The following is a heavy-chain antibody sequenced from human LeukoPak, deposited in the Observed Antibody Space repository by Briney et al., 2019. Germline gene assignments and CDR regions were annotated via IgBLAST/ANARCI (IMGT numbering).Heavy chain of an antibody. Sequence: SETLSLTCTVSGGSVSSGSNYWSWIRQPPGQGLEWIGYIYYSGSTNYNPSLKSRVTITVDTSKNQFSLKLSSVTAADTAVYYCARLAAVAHFDYWGQGTLVTVSS. CDR2: IYYSGST. J-gene: IGHJ4*02. CDR1: GGSVSSGSNY. CDR3: ARLAAVAHFDY. V-gene: IGHV4-61*01. D-gene: IGHD6-19*01.